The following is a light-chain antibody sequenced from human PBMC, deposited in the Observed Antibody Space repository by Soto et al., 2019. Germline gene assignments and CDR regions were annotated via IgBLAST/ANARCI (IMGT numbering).Light chain of an antibody. V-gene: IGKV3-20*01. Sequence: EIVLTQSPGTLSLSPGERATLSCRASQSVARNLLAWLQQRPGQPPRLLIYDAIGRTTGIPARFSGSGSATDFTLTINRLEPEDFAVYYCHQYASSPLTFGQGTKLEIK. CDR3: HQYASSPLT. CDR2: DAI. J-gene: IGKJ2*01. CDR1: QSVARNL.